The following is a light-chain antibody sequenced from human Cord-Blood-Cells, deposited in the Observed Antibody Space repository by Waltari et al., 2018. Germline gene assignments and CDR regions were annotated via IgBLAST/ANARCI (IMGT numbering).Light chain of an antibody. CDR1: QSVLYSSNNKNY. V-gene: IGKV4-1*01. J-gene: IGKJ2*01. Sequence: DIVMTQSPDPLAVSLGERATINCKSSQSVLYSSNNKNYLAWYQQKPGQPPKLLIYWASTRESVVPDRFSGSGSGTDFTLTISSLQAEDVAVYYCQQYYSTPPYTFGQGTKLEIK. CDR2: WAS. CDR3: QQYYSTPPYT.